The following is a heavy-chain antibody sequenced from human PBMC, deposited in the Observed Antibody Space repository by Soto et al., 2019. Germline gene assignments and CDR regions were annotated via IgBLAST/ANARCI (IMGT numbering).Heavy chain of an antibody. J-gene: IGHJ5*02. CDR2: ISWNSGSI. V-gene: IGHV3-9*01. CDR3: AKEVGWFDP. CDR1: GFTFDDYA. Sequence: EVQLVESGGGLVQPGRSLRLSCAASGFTFDDYAMHWVRQAPGKGLEWVSGISWNSGSIGYVDSVKGRFTISRDNAKNFLYLQMNSLKAEDTALYYCAKEVGWFDPWGQGTLVTVSS. D-gene: IGHD1-26*01.